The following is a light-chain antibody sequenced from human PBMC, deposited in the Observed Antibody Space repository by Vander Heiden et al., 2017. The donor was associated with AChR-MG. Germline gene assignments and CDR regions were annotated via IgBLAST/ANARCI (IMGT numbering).Light chain of an antibody. CDR1: SSDVGGYDY. J-gene: IGLJ3*02. Sequence: QSALTQPRSVSGSPGQSVTISCTGTSSDVGGYDYVSWYQHYPGKAPKLVIFDVTKRPSGVPDRFSGSKSGNTASLTISGLQAEDEADYFCCSYAGTFTWVFGGGTEVTGL. CDR3: CSYAGTFTWV. V-gene: IGLV2-11*01. CDR2: DVT.